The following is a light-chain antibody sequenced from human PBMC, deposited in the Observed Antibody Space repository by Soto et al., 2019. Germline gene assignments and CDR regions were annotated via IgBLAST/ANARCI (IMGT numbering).Light chain of an antibody. CDR3: CSSAGGTTVV. J-gene: IGLJ2*01. Sequence: QSALTQPASVSGSPGQSITISCTGSSSDVGRYNLVSWYQQHPGKAPKLIIYEDIERPSGVSNRFSGSKSGNTASLTISGLQTEDEADYYCCSSAGGTTVVFGGGTQLTVL. CDR2: EDI. V-gene: IGLV2-23*01. CDR1: SSDVGRYNL.